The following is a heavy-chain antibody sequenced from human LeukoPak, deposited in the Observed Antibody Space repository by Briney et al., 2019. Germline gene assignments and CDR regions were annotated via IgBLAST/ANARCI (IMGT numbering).Heavy chain of an antibody. Sequence: GASVKVSCKASGYTFTGYYMHWVRQAPGQGLEWMGWINPNSGGTNYAQKFQGRVTMTGDTSISTAYMELSRLRSDDTAVYYCARDPGGPSYYYYYYMDVWGKGTTVTISS. J-gene: IGHJ6*03. CDR3: ARDPGGPSYYYYYYMDV. D-gene: IGHD3-10*01. CDR1: GYTFTGYY. V-gene: IGHV1-2*02. CDR2: INPNSGGT.